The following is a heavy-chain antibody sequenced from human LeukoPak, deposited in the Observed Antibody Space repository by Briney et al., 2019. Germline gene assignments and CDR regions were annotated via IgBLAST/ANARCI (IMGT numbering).Heavy chain of an antibody. J-gene: IGHJ4*02. V-gene: IGHV4-34*01. Sequence: SETLSLTCAVYGRSFSGYYWSWIRQPPGKGLEWIGEINHSGSTNYNPSLKSRVTISVDTSKNQFSLKLSSVTAADTAVYYCARGLGQLWPEDGNWGQGTLVTVSS. CDR3: ARGLGQLWPEDGN. CDR1: GRSFSGYY. D-gene: IGHD5-18*01. CDR2: INHSGST.